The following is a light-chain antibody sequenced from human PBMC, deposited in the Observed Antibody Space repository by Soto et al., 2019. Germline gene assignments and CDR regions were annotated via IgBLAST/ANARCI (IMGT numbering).Light chain of an antibody. CDR2: EVT. V-gene: IGLV2-8*01. Sequence: QSALTQPPSASGSPGQSVTISCTGTSSDVGAYNYVSWYQQYPGKAPQLMIYEVTKRPSGVPDRFSGSKSGNTASLTVSRLQAEDEADYYCSSYAGINNLGLFGTGTKLTVL. CDR3: SSYAGINNLGL. CDR1: SSDVGAYNY. J-gene: IGLJ1*01.